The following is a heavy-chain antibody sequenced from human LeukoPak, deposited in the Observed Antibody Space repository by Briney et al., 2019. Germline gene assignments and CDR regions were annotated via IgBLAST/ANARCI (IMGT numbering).Heavy chain of an antibody. J-gene: IGHJ4*02. CDR3: ARGPAPGYTAMVTIYFDY. D-gene: IGHD5-18*01. CDR1: GGTFSSYA. Sequence: SVKVSCKGPGGTFSSYAISWVRQAPGQGLEWMGGIIPIFGTANYAQKFQGRVTITTDESTSTAYMELSSLRSEDTAVYYCARGPAPGYTAMVTIYFDYWGQGTLVTVSS. V-gene: IGHV1-69*05. CDR2: IIPIFGTA.